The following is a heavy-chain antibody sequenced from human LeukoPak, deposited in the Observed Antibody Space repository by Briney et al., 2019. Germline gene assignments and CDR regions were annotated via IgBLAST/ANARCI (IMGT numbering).Heavy chain of an antibody. CDR3: ARARGTRGLIVVITASDY. Sequence: SETLSLTCSVSDGSINSYYWNWIRRPPGKGLEWIGSIYYSGSTYYNPSLKSRVTISVDSSKNQFSLKLSSVTAADTAVYYCARARGTRGLIVVITASDYWGQGTLVAVSS. V-gene: IGHV4-59*05. D-gene: IGHD3-22*01. CDR1: DGSINSYY. J-gene: IGHJ4*02. CDR2: IYYSGST.